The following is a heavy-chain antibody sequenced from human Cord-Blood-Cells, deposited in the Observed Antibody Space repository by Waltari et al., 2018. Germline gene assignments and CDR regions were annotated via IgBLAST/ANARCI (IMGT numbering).Heavy chain of an antibody. Sequence: QVQLVQSGAEVKKPGSSVKVSCKASGGTFSSYAISWVRQAPGQGLEWMGRIIPIVGTANDAQKFQGRVTITADESTSTAYMELSSLRSEDTAVYYCARVFPGYYLTYFDYWGQGTLVTVSS. J-gene: IGHJ4*02. D-gene: IGHD1-26*01. V-gene: IGHV1-69*18. CDR2: IIPIVGTA. CDR1: GGTFSSYA. CDR3: ARVFPGYYLTYFDY.